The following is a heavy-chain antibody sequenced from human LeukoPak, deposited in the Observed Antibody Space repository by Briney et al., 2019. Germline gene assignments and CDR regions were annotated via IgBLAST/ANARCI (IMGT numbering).Heavy chain of an antibody. J-gene: IGHJ4*02. D-gene: IGHD3-22*01. CDR2: IWYDGSNK. CDR1: GFTFSSYG. CDR3: AKTDSSGYILDY. Sequence: PGGSLRLSCAASGFTFSSYGMHWVRQAPGKGLEWVAVIWYDGSNKYYADSVKGRFTISRDNSKNTLYPQMNSLRAEDTAVYYCAKTDSSGYILDYWGQGTLVTVSS. V-gene: IGHV3-33*06.